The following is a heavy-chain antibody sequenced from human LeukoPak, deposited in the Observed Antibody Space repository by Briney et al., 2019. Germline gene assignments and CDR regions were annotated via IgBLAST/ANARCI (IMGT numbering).Heavy chain of an antibody. CDR1: GFTFSSYA. CDR3: VKSYSSSWPAFDY. V-gene: IGHV3-64D*06. D-gene: IGHD6-13*01. J-gene: IGHJ4*02. CDR2: ISSNGGST. Sequence: GGSLRLSCSPSGFTFSSYAMHCVRQAPGKGLEYVSAISSNGGSTYYADSVKGRFTISRDNSKNTLYLQVSSLRAEDTAVYYCVKSYSSSWPAFDYWGQGTLVTVSS.